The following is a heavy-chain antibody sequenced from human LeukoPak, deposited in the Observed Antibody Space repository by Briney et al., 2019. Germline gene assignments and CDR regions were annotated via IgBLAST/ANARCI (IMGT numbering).Heavy chain of an antibody. V-gene: IGHV4-59*08. Sequence: GSLRLSCAASGFTFSNYALSWIRQPPEKGLEWIGYIYYSRTTNYNPSLKSRVTMSVDTSKNQFSLKLSSVTAADTAVYYCARLSGSQTTPYWGQGTLVTVSS. D-gene: IGHD1-26*01. J-gene: IGHJ4*02. CDR2: IYYSRTT. CDR1: GFTFSNYA. CDR3: ARLSGSQTTPY.